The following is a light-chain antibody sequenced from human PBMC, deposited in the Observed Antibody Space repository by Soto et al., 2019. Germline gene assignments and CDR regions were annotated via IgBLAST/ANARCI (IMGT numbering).Light chain of an antibody. J-gene: IGLJ1*01. CDR3: QSYDSSLSGYV. CDR1: SSNIGAGYD. CDR2: GNS. Sequence: QSVLTQPRSVSGAPGQRVTISCTWSSSNIGAGYDVHWYQQLPGTAPKLLIYGNSNRPSGVPDRFSGSKSGTSASLAITGLQAEDEADYYCQSYDSSLSGYVFGTGTKVTVL. V-gene: IGLV1-40*01.